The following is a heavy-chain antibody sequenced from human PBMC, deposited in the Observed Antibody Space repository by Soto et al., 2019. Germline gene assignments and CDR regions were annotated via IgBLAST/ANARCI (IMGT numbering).Heavy chain of an antibody. V-gene: IGHV1-69*13. CDR3: ARVHNSGSYNSYGMDV. D-gene: IGHD3-10*01. CDR2: IIPIFGTA. J-gene: IGHJ6*02. Sequence: GASVKVSCKASGGTFSSYAISWVRQAPGQGLEWMGGIIPIFGTANYAQKFQGRVTITADESTSTAYMELSSLRSEDTAVYYCARVHNSGSYNSYGMDVWGQGTTVTVSS. CDR1: GGTFSSYA.